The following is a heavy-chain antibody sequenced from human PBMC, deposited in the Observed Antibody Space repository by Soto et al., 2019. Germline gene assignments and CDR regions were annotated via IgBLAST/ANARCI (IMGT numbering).Heavy chain of an antibody. D-gene: IGHD4-17*01. V-gene: IGHV1-69*01. CDR1: GGTFSSYA. CDR3: GSGFNDYGANIDY. CDR2: IIPLFGAA. J-gene: IGHJ4*02. Sequence: QVQLVQSGAAVKKPGSSVKVSCKVSGGTFSSYAISWVRQAPGQGLEWMGVIIPLFGAAKYAQKFQGRVTITADGSASTVYMEQSSLRSDDTAVYYCGSGFNDYGANIDYWGQGTLVTVSS.